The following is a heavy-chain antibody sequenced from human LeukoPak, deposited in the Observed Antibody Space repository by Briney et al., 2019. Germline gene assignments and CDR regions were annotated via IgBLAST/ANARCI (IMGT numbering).Heavy chain of an antibody. J-gene: IGHJ4*02. CDR2: IIPIFGTA. CDR1: GGTFSSYA. D-gene: IGHD3-22*01. Sequence: GASVKVSCKASGGTFSSYAISWVRQAPGQGLEWMGGIIPIFGTANYAQKFQGRVTITTDESTSTAYMELSSLRSEDTAVYYCARGDYDSSGYYYPHFDYWGQGTLVTVSS. V-gene: IGHV1-69*05. CDR3: ARGDYDSSGYYYPHFDY.